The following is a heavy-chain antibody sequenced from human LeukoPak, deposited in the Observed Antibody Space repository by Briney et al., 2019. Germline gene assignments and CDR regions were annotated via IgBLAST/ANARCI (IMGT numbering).Heavy chain of an antibody. V-gene: IGHV4-39*07. Sequence: PSETLSLTCIVSGGSISSSIYYWGWIRQPPGKGLEWLGSIYYTGSTYYNPSLKSRVTISVDTSKNQFSLKLSSVTAADTAVYYCAIDLTGYRTKFEYWGQGTLVTVSS. CDR1: GGSISSSIYY. J-gene: IGHJ4*02. CDR3: AIDLTGYRTKFEY. CDR2: IYYTGST. D-gene: IGHD3-9*01.